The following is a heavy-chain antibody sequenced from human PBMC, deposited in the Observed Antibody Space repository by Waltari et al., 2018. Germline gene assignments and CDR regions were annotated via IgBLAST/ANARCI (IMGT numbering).Heavy chain of an antibody. CDR1: GGCFSTYA. CDR3: ARGGLYGQQLLESAFEI. Sequence: QVQLVQSGAEVKKPGSSVKVSCKASGGCFSTYAITWVRQDPGQGLEWMGGIIRMFETANYAQKFQERVTITTDGSMTTAYMELSSLTSEDTAVYYCARGGLYGQQLLESAFEIWGQGTKVTVAS. V-gene: IGHV1-69*05. CDR2: IIRMFETA. J-gene: IGHJ3*02. D-gene: IGHD6-13*01.